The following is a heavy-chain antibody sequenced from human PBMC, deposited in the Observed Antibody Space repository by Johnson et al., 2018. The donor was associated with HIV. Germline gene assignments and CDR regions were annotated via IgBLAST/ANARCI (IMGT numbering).Heavy chain of an antibody. CDR3: ATSTASDAFDI. V-gene: IGHV3-30*19. J-gene: IGHJ3*02. D-gene: IGHD1-1*01. CDR1: GFTFSSYD. Sequence: QVQLVESGGGVVQPGGSLRLSCAASGFTFSSYDMHWVRQATGKGLEWVAVISYDGNKKYNADSVKGRFTISRDNAKKSLYLQMNSLRAEDTAVYYCATSTASDAFDIWGQGTMVTVSS. CDR2: ISYDGNKK.